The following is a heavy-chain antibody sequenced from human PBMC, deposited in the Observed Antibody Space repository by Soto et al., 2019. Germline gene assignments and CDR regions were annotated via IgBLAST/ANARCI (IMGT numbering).Heavy chain of an antibody. CDR1: GGSISSGDYY. V-gene: IGHV4-30-4*01. J-gene: IGHJ4*02. D-gene: IGHD4-17*01. CDR3: ARAVYGDVYYFDY. CDR2: IYYSGST. Sequence: SETLSLTCTVSGGSISSGDYYWSWIRQPPGKGLEWIGYIYYSGSTYYNPSLKSRVTISVDTSKNQFSLKLSSVTAADTAVYYCARAVYGDVYYFDYWGQGTLVTVSS.